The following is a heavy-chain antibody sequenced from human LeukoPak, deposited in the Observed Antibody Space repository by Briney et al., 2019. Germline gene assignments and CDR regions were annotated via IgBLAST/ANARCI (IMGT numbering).Heavy chain of an antibody. CDR2: ISSGGNT. V-gene: IGHV3-23*01. Sequence: GGSLRLSCAASGFTFSTYAMSWVRHTPGKGLEWVSGISSGGNTQYTDSVKGRFTVSRDNSRNTLQLQMGSLRAEDTAIYYCTKDRRQWVVPYFDSWGQGTVVTVSS. CDR1: GFTFSTYA. D-gene: IGHD6-19*01. J-gene: IGHJ4*02. CDR3: TKDRRQWVVPYFDS.